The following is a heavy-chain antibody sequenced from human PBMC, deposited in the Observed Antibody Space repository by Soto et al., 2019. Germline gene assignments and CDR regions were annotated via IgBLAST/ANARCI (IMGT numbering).Heavy chain of an antibody. CDR3: ASWGPRDY. J-gene: IGHJ4*02. CDR1: GFTFSSYA. Sequence: QVQLVESGGGVVQPGRSLRLSCAASGFTFSSYAMHWVRQAPGKGLEWVAVISYDGSNKYYADSVKGRFTISRDNSKNTLYLQMNSLRAEDTAVYYCASWGPRDYWGQGTLVTVSS. D-gene: IGHD3-16*01. V-gene: IGHV3-30-3*01. CDR2: ISYDGSNK.